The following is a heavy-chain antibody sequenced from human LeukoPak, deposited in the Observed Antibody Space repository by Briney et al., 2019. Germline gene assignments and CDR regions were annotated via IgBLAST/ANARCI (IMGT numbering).Heavy chain of an antibody. Sequence: GGSLRLSCAASGFTFDDFALNWVRQAPGKGLEWVSGINWNGGITAYAESVKGRFNISRDNAKNSVYLQMNSLRAEDTAVYYCTREDHSNYNYWGQGTLVTVSS. CDR2: INWNGGIT. J-gene: IGHJ4*02. D-gene: IGHD4-11*01. CDR1: GFTFDDFA. CDR3: TREDHSNYNY. V-gene: IGHV3-20*04.